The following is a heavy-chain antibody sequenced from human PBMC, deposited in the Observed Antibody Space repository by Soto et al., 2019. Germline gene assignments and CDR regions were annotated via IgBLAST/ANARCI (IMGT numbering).Heavy chain of an antibody. CDR3: AKELRQYCGSSSCSFDS. V-gene: IGHV3-30*18. Sequence: VQLDESGGGVVQPGRSLRLSCAASGFILSNHGRHWVSQAPGRGLEWVAVISWDGSEEYYADSVKGRFTISRDNSKNTLYLQMNSLRVEDTAMYYCAKELRQYCGSSSCSFDSWGQGTLVTVSS. CDR2: ISWDGSEE. D-gene: IGHD2-2*01. CDR1: GFILSNHG. J-gene: IGHJ4*02.